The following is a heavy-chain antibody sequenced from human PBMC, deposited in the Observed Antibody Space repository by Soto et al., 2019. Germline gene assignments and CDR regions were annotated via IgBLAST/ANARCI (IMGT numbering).Heavy chain of an antibody. CDR3: ARDLKKTAMFRPHYYYYYGMDV. CDR1: GGSISSGGYY. D-gene: IGHD5-18*01. CDR2: IYYSGST. V-gene: IGHV4-31*03. J-gene: IGHJ6*02. Sequence: QVQLQESGPGLVKPSQTLSLTCTVSGGSISSGGYYWSWIRQHPGKGLEWIGYIYYSGSTYYNPSLKSRVTISVDTSKNQFSLKLSSVTAADTAVYYCARDLKKTAMFRPHYYYYYGMDVWGQGTTVTVSS.